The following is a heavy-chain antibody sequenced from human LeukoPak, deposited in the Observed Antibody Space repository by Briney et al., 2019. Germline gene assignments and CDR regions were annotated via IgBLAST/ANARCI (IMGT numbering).Heavy chain of an antibody. Sequence: SETLSLTCTDSGGSISSYYWSWIRQPPGKGLEWIGYIYYSGSTNYNPSLKSRVTISVDTSKNQFSLKLSSVTAADTAVYYCARLGGGWPSYGRLFWFDPWGQGTLVTVSS. D-gene: IGHD6-19*01. CDR1: GGSISSYY. CDR3: ARLGGGWPSYGRLFWFDP. CDR2: IYYSGST. V-gene: IGHV4-59*01. J-gene: IGHJ5*02.